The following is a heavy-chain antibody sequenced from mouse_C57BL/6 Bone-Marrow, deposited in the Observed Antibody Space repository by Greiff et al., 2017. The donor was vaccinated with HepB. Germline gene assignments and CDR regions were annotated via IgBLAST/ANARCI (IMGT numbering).Heavy chain of an antibody. CDR3: AREEDMGNYGFAY. CDR2: IDPANGNT. D-gene: IGHD2-1*01. CDR1: GFNIKNTY. Sequence: VQLKESVAELVRPGASVKLSCTASGFNIKNTYMHWVKQRPEQGLEWIGRIDPANGNTKYAPKFQGKATITADTSSNTAYLQLSSLTSEDTAIYYCAREEDMGNYGFAYWGQGTLVTVSA. J-gene: IGHJ3*01. V-gene: IGHV14-3*01.